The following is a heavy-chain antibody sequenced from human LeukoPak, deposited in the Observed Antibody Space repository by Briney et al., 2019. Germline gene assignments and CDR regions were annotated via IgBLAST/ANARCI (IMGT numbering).Heavy chain of an antibody. CDR3: ARAVGGDGSGSL. CDR2: IYYRVTS. CDR1: GGSISSYY. D-gene: IGHD3-10*01. V-gene: IGHV4-59*01. J-gene: IGHJ4*02. Sequence: PSETLSLTCTVSGGSISSYYWSWIRQPPGKGLEWIGYIYYRVTSDYNPSLKSRVTMSVDMSTRQISLKLSSVTAADTAVYYCARAVGGDGSGSLWGPGTLVTVSS.